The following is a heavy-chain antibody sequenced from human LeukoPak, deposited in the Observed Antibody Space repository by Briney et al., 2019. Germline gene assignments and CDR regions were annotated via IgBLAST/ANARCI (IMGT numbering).Heavy chain of an antibody. CDR3: ARGPGSSGWYFFLDY. Sequence: PGGSLRLSCAASGFTFSSYWMGWVRQAPGKRLEWVANMNIDGSEKYYADSVKGRFTISRDNARNSLYLQMNSLRAEDTAVYYCARGPGSSGWYFFLDYWGQGTLVTVSS. J-gene: IGHJ4*02. CDR1: GFTFSSYW. D-gene: IGHD6-19*01. V-gene: IGHV3-7*01. CDR2: MNIDGSEK.